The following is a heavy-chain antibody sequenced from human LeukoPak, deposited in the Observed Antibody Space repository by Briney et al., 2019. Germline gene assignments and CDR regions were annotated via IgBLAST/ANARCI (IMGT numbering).Heavy chain of an antibody. V-gene: IGHV4-34*01. CDR2: ISHSGST. D-gene: IGHD3-10*01. CDR1: GGYFSGYY. J-gene: IGHJ4*02. Sequence: PSETLSLTCAVYGGYFSGYYWSWIRQPPGKGLECIGEISHSGSTNYNPSLKSRVTMSVDTSKNQFSLRLSSVTAADTAVYYCAIGARITMVRAPFDYWGQGTLVTVSS. CDR3: AIGARITMVRAPFDY.